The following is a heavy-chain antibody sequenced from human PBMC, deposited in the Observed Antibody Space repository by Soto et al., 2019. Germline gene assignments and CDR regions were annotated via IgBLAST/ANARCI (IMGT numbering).Heavy chain of an antibody. CDR2: INAGNGNT. V-gene: IGHV1-3*01. CDR1: GYTFTSYA. D-gene: IGHD3-22*01. J-gene: IGHJ4*02. Sequence: QVQLVQSGAEVKKPGASVKVSCKASGYTFTSYAMHWVRQAPGQRLEWMGWINAGNGNTKYSQKFQGRVTITRDTSADTAYMELSSLRSEDTAVYYCARGGGYYDSSGYYSGNLFDYWGQGTLVTVSS. CDR3: ARGGGYYDSSGYYSGNLFDY.